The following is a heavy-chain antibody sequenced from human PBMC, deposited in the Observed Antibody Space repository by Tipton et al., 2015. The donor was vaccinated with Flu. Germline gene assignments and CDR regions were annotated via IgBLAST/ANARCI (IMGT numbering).Heavy chain of an antibody. CDR3: AKVIPELVSGLDY. Sequence: SLRLSCAASGFTFNRYAMSWVRQAPGKGLERVAALSGGGGTTYFADSLKGRFTISSDISKNTLYLQMNSLRAEDTAVYYCAKVIPELVSGLDYWGQGTLVTVSS. J-gene: IGHJ4*02. V-gene: IGHV3-23*01. CDR1: GFTFNRYA. CDR2: LSGGGGTT. D-gene: IGHD1-7*01.